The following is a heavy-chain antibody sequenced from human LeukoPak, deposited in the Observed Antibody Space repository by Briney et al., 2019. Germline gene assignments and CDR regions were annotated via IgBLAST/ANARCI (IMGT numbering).Heavy chain of an antibody. Sequence: GGSLRLSCAASGFTFSSYAMSWVRQAPGKGLEWVSAISGSGGSTYYADSVKGRFTISRDNSKNSLYLQLDSLRDEDTAVYYCARDPYSGGYYAYYYYYMDVWGTGTTVTVSS. CDR1: GFTFSSYA. V-gene: IGHV3-23*01. J-gene: IGHJ6*03. CDR2: ISGSGGST. CDR3: ARDPYSGGYYAYYYYYMDV. D-gene: IGHD1-26*01.